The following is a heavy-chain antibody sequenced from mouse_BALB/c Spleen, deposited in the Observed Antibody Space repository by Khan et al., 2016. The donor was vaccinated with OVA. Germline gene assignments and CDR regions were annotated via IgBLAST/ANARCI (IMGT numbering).Heavy chain of an antibody. V-gene: IGHV1-5*01. CDR1: GYSFTNYL. D-gene: IGHD2-12*01. CDR2: IYPGNSET. J-gene: IGHJ3*01. CDR3: TRGGYSSFAY. Sequence: VQLQQSGTVLARPGSSVKMSCKTSGYSFTNYLIHWVKQRPGQGLEWIGDIYPGNSETTYNQKFKDKAKLTADTSASTAYMELSSLTNEDFAVYYCTRGGYSSFAYWAQGTLVTVSA.